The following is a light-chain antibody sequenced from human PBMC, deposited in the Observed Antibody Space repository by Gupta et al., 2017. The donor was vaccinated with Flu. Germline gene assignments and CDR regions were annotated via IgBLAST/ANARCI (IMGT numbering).Light chain of an antibody. CDR1: SSNIGAGYD. CDR3: QSYDSSLSGSYV. CDR2: GNS. V-gene: IGLV1-40*01. J-gene: IGLJ1*01. Sequence: QSVLTPPPSVSGAPGQRVTISCTGSSSNIGAGYDVHWYQQHPGTAPKLLIYGNSNRPSGVPDRFSGSKSGTSASLAITGLQAEDEADYYCQSYDSSLSGSYVFGTGTKVTVL.